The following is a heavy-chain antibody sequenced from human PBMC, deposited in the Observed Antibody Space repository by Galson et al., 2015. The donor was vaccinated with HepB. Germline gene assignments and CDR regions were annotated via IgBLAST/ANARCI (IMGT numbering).Heavy chain of an antibody. D-gene: IGHD5-12*01. J-gene: IGHJ6*02. CDR1: GFTFSSYA. V-gene: IGHV3-30*04. Sequence: SLRLSCAASGFTFSSYAMHWVRQAPGKGLEWVAVISYDGSNKYYADSVKGRFTISRDNSKNTLYLQMNSLRAEDTAVYYCARDYRGPYYYGMDVWGQGTTVTVSS. CDR2: ISYDGSNK. CDR3: ARDYRGPYYYGMDV.